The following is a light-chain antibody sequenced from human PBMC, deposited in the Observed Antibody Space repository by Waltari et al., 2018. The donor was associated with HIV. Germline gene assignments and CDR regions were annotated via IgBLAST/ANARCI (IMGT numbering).Light chain of an antibody. CDR2: AAD. J-gene: IGKJ5*01. CDR3: LQHNSYPLIT. Sequence: DIQMTQSPSSLSASVGDRVTMTCRSRQGVGKDLGWFQQKPGQAPISLIYAADMLQGGVPTGFSGSGSETCFTLTITDLQPEDCATYYCLQHNSYPLITFGQGTRLEI. V-gene: IGKV1-17*02. CDR1: QGVGKD.